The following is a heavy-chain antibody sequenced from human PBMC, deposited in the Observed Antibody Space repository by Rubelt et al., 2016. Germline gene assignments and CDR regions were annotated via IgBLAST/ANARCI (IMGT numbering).Heavy chain of an antibody. CDR2: ISYDGSNK. Sequence: QVQLVESGGGVVQPGRSLRLSCAASGFTFSSYGMHWVRQAPGKGLEWVAVISYDGSNKYYADSVKGRFTISRDNAKNTLYLQMNSLRAVDTAVYYCAKETPSYCSSTSCYYFDYWGQGTLVTVSS. V-gene: IGHV3-30*18. D-gene: IGHD2-2*01. CDR1: GFTFSSYG. CDR3: AKETPSYCSSTSCYYFDY. J-gene: IGHJ4*02.